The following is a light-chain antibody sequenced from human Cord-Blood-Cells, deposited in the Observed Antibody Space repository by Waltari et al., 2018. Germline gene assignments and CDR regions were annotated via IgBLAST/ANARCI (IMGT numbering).Light chain of an antibody. CDR3: SSYTSSSTRKV. CDR2: DVS. CDR1: SSDVGGYNY. V-gene: IGLV2-14*01. Sequence: QSALTQPASVSGSPGQSITIPCTGTSSDVGGYNYVSCYQQHPGKAPKLMIYDVSNRPSGVSNRFSGSKSGNTASLTISGLQAEDEADYYCSSYTSSSTRKVFGTGTKVTVL. J-gene: IGLJ1*01.